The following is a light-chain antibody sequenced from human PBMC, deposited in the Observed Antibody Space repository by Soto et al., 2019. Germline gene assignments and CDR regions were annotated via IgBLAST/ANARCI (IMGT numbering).Light chain of an antibody. Sequence: IVWPQSTGTLSLSPGERATLSCRASQTIGSIYLAWYQQTPGQAPRLLIYGASSRATGIPDRFSGSGSGTDFTLTISRLEPEDFAVYYCHLYGSSPQTFGQGTKVDIK. CDR2: GAS. CDR3: HLYGSSPQT. J-gene: IGKJ1*01. V-gene: IGKV3-20*01. CDR1: QTIGSIY.